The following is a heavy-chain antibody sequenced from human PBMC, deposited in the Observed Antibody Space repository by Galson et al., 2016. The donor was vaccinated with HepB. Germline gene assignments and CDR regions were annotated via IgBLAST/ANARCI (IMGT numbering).Heavy chain of an antibody. V-gene: IGHV1-69*06. Sequence: SVKVSCKASGYTFTNYAIHWVRQAPGQRLEWMGGIVPIFDAPNYARKFQGRVTITADTSTSTAYMELDSLTSEDTAVYFCATDVLGLFDYWGQGTLVTVSS. CDR2: IVPIFDAP. D-gene: IGHD3-16*01. J-gene: IGHJ4*02. CDR1: GYTFTNYA. CDR3: ATDVLGLFDY.